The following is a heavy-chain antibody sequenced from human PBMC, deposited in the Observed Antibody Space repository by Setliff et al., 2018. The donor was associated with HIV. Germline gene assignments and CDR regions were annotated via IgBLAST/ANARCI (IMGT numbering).Heavy chain of an antibody. V-gene: IGHV1-24*01. Sequence: ASVKVSCKASGYTFTNYFMHWVRQGRGKGLEWMGGFDPEDGETIYAQKFQDRVTMTEDTSTNTAYMELSSLRSEDTAVYYCATLRSTSGWYPTGYWGQGTLVTVSS. J-gene: IGHJ4*02. CDR1: GYTFTNYF. CDR2: FDPEDGET. D-gene: IGHD6-19*01. CDR3: ATLRSTSGWYPTGY.